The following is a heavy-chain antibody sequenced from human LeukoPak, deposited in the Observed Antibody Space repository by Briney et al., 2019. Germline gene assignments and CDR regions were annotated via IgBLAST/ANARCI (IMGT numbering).Heavy chain of an antibody. Sequence: SETLSLTCAVSGYSISSGYYWGWIRQHPGKGLEWIGSIYHSGSTYYNPSLKSRVTISVDTSKNQFSLKLSSVTAADTAVYYCARLTCSSTSCYYFRADGWFDPWGQGTLVTVSS. CDR3: ARLTCSSTSCYYFRADGWFDP. D-gene: IGHD2-2*01. J-gene: IGHJ5*02. CDR1: GYSISSGYY. CDR2: IYHSGST. V-gene: IGHV4-38-2*01.